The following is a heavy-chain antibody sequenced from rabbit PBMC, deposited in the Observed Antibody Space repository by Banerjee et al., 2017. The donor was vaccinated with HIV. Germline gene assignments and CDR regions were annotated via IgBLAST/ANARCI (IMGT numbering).Heavy chain of an antibody. J-gene: IGHJ4*01. V-gene: IGHV1S47*01. CDR2: IYAGKGDT. CDR3: ARVLVVAGVDL. CDR1: GFDFSTYY. D-gene: IGHD4-1*01. Sequence: QEQLVESGGGLVQPEGSLTLTCEASGFDFSTYYMTWVRQAPGKGLEWIGIIYAGKGDTDYASWVNGRFTISSDNAQNTVDLQMNSLTAADTATYFCARVLVVAGVDLWGPGTLVTVS.